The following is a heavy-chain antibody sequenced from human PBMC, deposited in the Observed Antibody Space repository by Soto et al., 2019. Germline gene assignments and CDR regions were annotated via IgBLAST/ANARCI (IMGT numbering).Heavy chain of an antibody. CDR1: GFTFSSYG. CDR2: ISYDGSYR. CDR3: AKKSPSYYGMDV. Sequence: QVQLVESGGGVVQPGRSLRLSCAASGFTFSSYGMHWVRQAPGKGLEWVALISYDGSYRYYADSVRGRFTISRDNSKNTLYLQMNSLRAEDTAVYSCAKKSPSYYGMDVWGQGTTVTVSS. J-gene: IGHJ6*02. V-gene: IGHV3-30*18.